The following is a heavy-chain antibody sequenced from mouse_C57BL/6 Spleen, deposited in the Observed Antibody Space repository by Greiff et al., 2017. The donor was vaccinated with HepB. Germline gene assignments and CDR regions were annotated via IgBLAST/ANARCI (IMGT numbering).Heavy chain of an antibody. D-gene: IGHD1-1*01. CDR1: GYTFTGYW. Sequence: QVQLQQSGAELMKPGASVKLSCKAPGYTFTGYWIEWVKQRPGHGLEWIGEILPGSGSTNYNEKFKGKASFTADTSSNTAYMQLSSLTTEDSAIYYCARGGYYYGSSYWYFDVWGTGTTVTVSS. V-gene: IGHV1-9*01. CDR2: ILPGSGST. J-gene: IGHJ1*03. CDR3: ARGGYYYGSSYWYFDV.